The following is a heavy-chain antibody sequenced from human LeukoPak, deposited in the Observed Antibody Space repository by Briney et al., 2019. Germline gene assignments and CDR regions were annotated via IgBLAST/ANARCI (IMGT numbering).Heavy chain of an antibody. CDR1: GSTFSSYA. CDR3: AKAGEAFGTGEFDY. J-gene: IGHJ4*02. CDR2: ISGSGGST. D-gene: IGHD3-16*01. V-gene: IGHV3-23*01. Sequence: GGSLRLSCAASGSTFSSYAMSWVRQAPGKGLEWVSAISGSGGSTYYADSVKGRFTISRDNSKNTLYLQMNSLRAEDTAVYYCAKAGEAFGTGEFDYWGQGTLVTVSS.